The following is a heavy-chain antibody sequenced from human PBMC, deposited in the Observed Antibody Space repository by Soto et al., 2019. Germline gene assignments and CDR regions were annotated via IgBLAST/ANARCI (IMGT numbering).Heavy chain of an antibody. CDR3: AHTHVGSPFYY. V-gene: IGHV2-5*02. CDR2: FYWDDDN. J-gene: IGHJ4*02. CDR1: GFSLSTSGVG. Sequence: KESGPTLVKPAQTLTLTCTFSGFSLSTSGVGVGWLRQPPGKALEWLALFYWDDDNRYRPSLRSRLTITKDTSKNQVVLTMTNMDPVDTATYFCAHTHVGSPFYYWGQGTLDTVSS. D-gene: IGHD1-26*01.